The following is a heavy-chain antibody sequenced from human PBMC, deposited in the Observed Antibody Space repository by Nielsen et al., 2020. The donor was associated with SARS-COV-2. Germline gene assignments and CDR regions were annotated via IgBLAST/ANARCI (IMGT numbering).Heavy chain of an antibody. D-gene: IGHD4-17*01. CDR3: AKANDYGDYTVFDY. CDR1: GFIFDDYA. CDR2: ITWNSGII. V-gene: IGHV3-9*01. J-gene: IGHJ4*02. Sequence: SLKISCAASGFIFDDYAMHWVRQAPGKGLEWVSGITWNSGIIDYADSVKGRFTISRDNAKNSLYLQMNSLRAEDTALYYCAKANDYGDYTVFDYWGQGTPVTVSS.